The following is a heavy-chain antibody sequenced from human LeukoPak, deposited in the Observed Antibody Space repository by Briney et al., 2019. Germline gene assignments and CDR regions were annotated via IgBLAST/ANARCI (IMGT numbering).Heavy chain of an antibody. D-gene: IGHD3-3*02. V-gene: IGHV3-30*04. CDR3: ARGHLWLQN. CDR2: ISYDGSNK. J-gene: IGHJ1*01. Sequence: PGGSLRLSCAASGFTFSSYAMHWVRQAPGKGLEWVAVISYDGSNKYYADSVKGRFTISRDNSKNTLYLQMNSLRAEDTAVYYCARGHLWLQNWGQGTLVTVSS. CDR1: GFTFSSYA.